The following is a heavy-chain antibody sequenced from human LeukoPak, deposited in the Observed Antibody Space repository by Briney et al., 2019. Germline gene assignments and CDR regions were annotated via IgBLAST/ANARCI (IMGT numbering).Heavy chain of an antibody. CDR1: GGTFSSYA. CDR3: ARRSIVNWNDDLFDY. V-gene: IGHV1-69*04. J-gene: IGHJ4*02. CDR2: IIPILGIA. D-gene: IGHD1-20*01. Sequence: SVKVSCKASGGTFSSYAISWVRQAPGQGLEWMGRIIPILGIANYAQKFQGRVTITADKSTSTAYMELSSLRSEDTAVYYCARRSIVNWNDDLFDYWGQGTLVTGSS.